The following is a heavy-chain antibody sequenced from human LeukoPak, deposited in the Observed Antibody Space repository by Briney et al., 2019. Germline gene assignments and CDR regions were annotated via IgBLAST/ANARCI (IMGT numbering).Heavy chain of an antibody. V-gene: IGHV1-8*03. J-gene: IGHJ6*03. Sequence: ASVKASCKASGYTFTSYDINWVRQVTGQGLEWMGWMNPKSRNTGYAQKFQGRVTITRNTSISTAYMEVSSLRYEDTAVYYCARRAVDNSYYYYMDVWGKGTTVTVSS. CDR3: ARRAVDNSYYYYMDV. CDR2: MNPKSRNT. D-gene: IGHD6-19*01. CDR1: GYTFTSYD.